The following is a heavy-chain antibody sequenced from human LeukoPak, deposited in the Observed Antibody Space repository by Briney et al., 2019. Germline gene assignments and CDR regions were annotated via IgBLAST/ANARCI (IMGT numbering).Heavy chain of an antibody. D-gene: IGHD4-17*01. Sequence: GGSLRLSCAASGFTVSSNYMSWVRQAPGKGLEWVSAISGSGGSTYYADSVKGRFTISRDNSKNTLYLQMNSLRAEDTAVYYCAKGPGLFYGDYVRYFDYWGQGTLVTVSS. CDR1: GFTVSSNY. J-gene: IGHJ4*02. CDR2: ISGSGGST. V-gene: IGHV3-23*01. CDR3: AKGPGLFYGDYVRYFDY.